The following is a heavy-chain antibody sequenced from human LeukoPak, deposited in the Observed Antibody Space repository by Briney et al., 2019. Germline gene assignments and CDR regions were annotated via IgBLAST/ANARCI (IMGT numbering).Heavy chain of an antibody. J-gene: IGHJ6*02. Sequence: GGSLRLSCAASGFTFRGSAMHWVRQASGKGLEWVGRIRSKANSYATAYAASVKGRFTISRDDSKNTAYLQMNSLKTEDTAVYYCTRGGYYDWQDYYGMDVWGQGTTVTVSS. D-gene: IGHD3-3*01. CDR1: GFTFRGSA. CDR2: IRSKANSYAT. V-gene: IGHV3-73*01. CDR3: TRGGYYDWQDYYGMDV.